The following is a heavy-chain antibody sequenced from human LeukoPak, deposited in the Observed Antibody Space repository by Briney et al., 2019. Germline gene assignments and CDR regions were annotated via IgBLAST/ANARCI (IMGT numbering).Heavy chain of an antibody. CDR1: GFTFSSYS. CDR3: ARSTNFGSQSYTFDF. Sequence: GGSLGLSCAASGFTFSSYSMNWVRQAPGKGLEWDSSISSSSSYIYYADSVKGRFTIPRDNAKNSLHLQMNSLKTEDTAVYFCARSTNFGSQSYTFDFWGQGTLVTVSS. V-gene: IGHV3-21*04. CDR2: ISSSSSYI. J-gene: IGHJ4*02. D-gene: IGHD3-10*01.